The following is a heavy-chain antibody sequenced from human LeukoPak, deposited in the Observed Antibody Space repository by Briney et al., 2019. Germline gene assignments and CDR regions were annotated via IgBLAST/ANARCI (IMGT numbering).Heavy chain of an antibody. CDR2: ISSSSSYI. CDR3: AREGDSGYAQRIDY. D-gene: IGHD5-12*01. J-gene: IGHJ4*02. CDR1: GFTFSSYS. V-gene: IGHV3-21*01. Sequence: GGSLRLSCAASGFTFSSYSMNWVRQAPGKGLEWVSSISSSSSYIYYADSVKGRFTISRDNAKNSLYLQMNSLRAEDTAVYYCAREGDSGYAQRIDYWGQGTLVTVSS.